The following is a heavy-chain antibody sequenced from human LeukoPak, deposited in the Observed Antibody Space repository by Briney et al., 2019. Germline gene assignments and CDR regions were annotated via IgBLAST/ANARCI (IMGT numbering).Heavy chain of an antibody. CDR1: GGSISSSSRY. CDR3: VTTTIRLGY. V-gene: IGHV4-39*07. Sequence: PSETLSLTCTVSGGSISSSSRYWGWIRQPPGKGLEWIGSIYYSGTTYYSPSLKSRVTISVDTSKNQFSLKLSSVTAADTAVYYCVTTTIRLGYWGQGTLVTVSS. J-gene: IGHJ4*02. D-gene: IGHD1-26*01. CDR2: IYYSGTT.